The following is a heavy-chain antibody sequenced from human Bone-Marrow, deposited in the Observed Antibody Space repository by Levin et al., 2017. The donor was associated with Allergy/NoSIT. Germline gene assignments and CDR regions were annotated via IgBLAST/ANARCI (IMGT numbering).Heavy chain of an antibody. Sequence: PGGSLRLSCAASGFTFSDRYMDWVRQAPGTGLEWVGRIRSRANSYTTQYAASVKGRFTISRDDSKNSLYLQMNSLKTEDTAVYYCARGAQYYYDSSGYYLGDTFDIWGQGTMVTVSS. CDR1: GFTFSDRY. J-gene: IGHJ3*02. CDR2: IRSRANSYTT. CDR3: ARGAQYYYDSSGYYLGDTFDI. V-gene: IGHV3-72*01. D-gene: IGHD3-22*01.